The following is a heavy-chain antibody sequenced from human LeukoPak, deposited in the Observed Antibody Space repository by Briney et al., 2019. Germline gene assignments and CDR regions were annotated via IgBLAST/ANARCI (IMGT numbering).Heavy chain of an antibody. J-gene: IGHJ3*01. CDR2: IKQDGTEI. CDR3: ARLMGAATRYDL. D-gene: IGHD5-24*01. V-gene: IGHV3-7*04. Sequence: GGSLILSCVASGFTFSNHWMSWVRQAPGRELEWVATIKQDGTEIYYVDSVKGRFTISRDNAKSSVFLQMNSLRVEDTAVFYCARLMGAATRYDLWGQGTKVTVSS. CDR1: GFTFSNHW.